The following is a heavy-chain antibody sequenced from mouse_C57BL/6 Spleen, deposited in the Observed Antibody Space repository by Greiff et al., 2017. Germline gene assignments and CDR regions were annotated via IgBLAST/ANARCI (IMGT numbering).Heavy chain of an antibody. D-gene: IGHD2-3*01. J-gene: IGHJ3*01. V-gene: IGHV1-76*01. CDR3: ARDGHDGYYRFAY. CDR1: GYTFTDYY. CDR2: IYPGSGNT. Sequence: QVQLQQSGAELVRPGASVKLSCKASGYTFTDYYINWVKQRPGQGLEWIARIYPGSGNTYYNEKFKGKATLTAEKSSSTAYMQLSSLTSEDSAVYFCARDGHDGYYRFAYWGQGTLVTVSA.